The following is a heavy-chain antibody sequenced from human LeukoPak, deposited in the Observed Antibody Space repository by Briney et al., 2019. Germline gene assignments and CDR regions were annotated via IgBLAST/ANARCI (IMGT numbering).Heavy chain of an antibody. D-gene: IGHD3-22*01. Sequence: GGSLRLSCAASGFTFSSYGMHSVRQAPGKGLEWVAFIRYDGSNKYYADSVKGRFTISRDNSKNTLYLEMNSLRAGDTAVYYCAKGSKLVVITRDHYMAVWGKGTTVTISS. CDR1: GFTFSSYG. V-gene: IGHV3-30*02. CDR2: IRYDGSNK. J-gene: IGHJ6*03. CDR3: AKGSKLVVITRDHYMAV.